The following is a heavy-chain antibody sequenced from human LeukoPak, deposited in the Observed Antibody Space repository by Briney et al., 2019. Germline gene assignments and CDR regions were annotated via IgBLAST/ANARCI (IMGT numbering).Heavy chain of an antibody. CDR2: ITGPSSSSKI. CDR3: ARVNSVNLSDY. D-gene: IGHD5/OR15-5a*01. V-gene: IGHV3-48*01. J-gene: IGHJ4*02. CDR1: GFTFSRDG. Sequence: GGSLRLSCEASGFTFSRDGMNWVRQAPGKGLEWSAHITGPSSSSKIYYADSVKGRFTISRDNVKGALYLQMSSLRVEDTAVYYCARVNSVNLSDYWGQGTLVTVSS.